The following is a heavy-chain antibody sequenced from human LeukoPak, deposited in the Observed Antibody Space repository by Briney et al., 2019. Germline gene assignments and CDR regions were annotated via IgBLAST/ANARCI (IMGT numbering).Heavy chain of an antibody. V-gene: IGHV3-11*01. D-gene: IGHD5-18*01. CDR1: GFTFRDYY. J-gene: IGHJ4*02. CDR3: ARGTGGRYSYNY. CDR2: ISSSGSTI. Sequence: GGSLRLSCAASGFTFRDYYVSWIRQAPGKGLEWVSFISSSGSTIYYADSVKGRFTISRDNAKNSLSLQINSLRAEDTALYYCARGTGGRYSYNYWGQGTLVTVSS.